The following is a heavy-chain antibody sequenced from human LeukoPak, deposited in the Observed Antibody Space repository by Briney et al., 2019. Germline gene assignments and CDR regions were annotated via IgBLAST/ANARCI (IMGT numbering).Heavy chain of an antibody. V-gene: IGHV3-64*01. D-gene: IGHD5-18*01. J-gene: IGHJ3*02. CDR3: ARDQKASDTDVATAMVDDAFDI. CDR2: ISSNGGST. CDR1: GFTFSSYA. Sequence: PGGSLRLSCAASGFTFSSYAMHWVRQAPGKGLEYVSAISSNGGSTYYANSVKGRFTISRDNSKNTLYLQMGSLRAEDMAVYYCARDQKASDTDVATAMVDDAFDIWGQGTMVTVSS.